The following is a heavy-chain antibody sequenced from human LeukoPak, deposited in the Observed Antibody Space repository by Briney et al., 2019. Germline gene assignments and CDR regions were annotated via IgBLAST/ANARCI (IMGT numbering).Heavy chain of an antibody. D-gene: IGHD1-26*01. CDR1: GGSISSGGYY. Sequence: SETLSLTCTVSGGSISSGGYYWSWIRQPPGKGLEWIGYIYHSGSTYYNPSLKSRVTISVDTSKNQFSLKLSSVTAADTAVYYCARGRIVGAYDAFDIWGQGTMVTVSS. CDR2: IYHSGST. V-gene: IGHV4-61*08. J-gene: IGHJ3*02. CDR3: ARGRIVGAYDAFDI.